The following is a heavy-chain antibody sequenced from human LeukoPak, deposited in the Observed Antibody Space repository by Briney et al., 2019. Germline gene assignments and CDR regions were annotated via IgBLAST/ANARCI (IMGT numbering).Heavy chain of an antibody. J-gene: IGHJ6*03. D-gene: IGHD3-16*01. CDR2: IYSGGST. V-gene: IGHV3-66*01. CDR3: ARLGNYYYYMDV. CDR1: GFTLSSYA. Sequence: GGSLRLSCAASGFTLSSYAMSWVRQAPGKGLEWVSVIYSGGSTYYADSVKGRFTISRDNSKNTLYLQMNSLRAEDTAVYYCARLGNYYYYMDVWGKGTTVTISS.